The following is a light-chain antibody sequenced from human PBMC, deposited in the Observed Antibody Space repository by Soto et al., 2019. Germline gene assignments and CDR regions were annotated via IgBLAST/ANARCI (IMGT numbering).Light chain of an antibody. Sequence: QSVLTQPASVSGSPGQSIAISCTGTSSDVGAYDYVSWYQQHPGKAPKLTIYDVSNRPSGVSNRFSGSKSGNTASLTISGLQAEDEADYYCSSYTSSSTPLYVFGTGTKVTVL. CDR2: DVS. J-gene: IGLJ1*01. CDR1: SSDVGAYDY. CDR3: SSYTSSSTPLYV. V-gene: IGLV2-14*03.